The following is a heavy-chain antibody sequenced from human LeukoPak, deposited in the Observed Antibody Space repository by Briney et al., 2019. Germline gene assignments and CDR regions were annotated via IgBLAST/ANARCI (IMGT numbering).Heavy chain of an antibody. D-gene: IGHD2-8*01. Sequence: GGSLRLSCAASGFTFSSYEMHWVRQAPGKGLEWVSYISSSGSTMYYADSLKGRFTISRDNAKNSLYLQMDSLRAEDTAIYYCARELNYYFDYWGQGTLVTVSS. J-gene: IGHJ4*02. CDR3: ARELNYYFDY. CDR1: GFTFSSYE. CDR2: ISSSGSTM. V-gene: IGHV3-48*03.